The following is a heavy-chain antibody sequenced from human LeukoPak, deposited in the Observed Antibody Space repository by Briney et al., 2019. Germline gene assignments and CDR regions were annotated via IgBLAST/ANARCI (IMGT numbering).Heavy chain of an antibody. CDR3: ARHWIAPAGLDY. D-gene: IGHD6-13*01. J-gene: IGHJ4*02. CDR1: GGSLRGYY. CDR2: IYYSGTT. Sequence: PSETLSLTCAVSGGSLRGYYWSWIRQPPGKGPEWIGYIYYSGTTNYSPSLKSRVTISVDTSKNLFSLKLSSVTAADTAIYYCARHWIAPAGLDYWGQGTLVTVSS. V-gene: IGHV4-59*08.